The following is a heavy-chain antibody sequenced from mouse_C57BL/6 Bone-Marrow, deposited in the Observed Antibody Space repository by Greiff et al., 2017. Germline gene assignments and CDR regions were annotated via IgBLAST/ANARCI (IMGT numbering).Heavy chain of an antibody. D-gene: IGHD1-1*01. Sequence: SCSSLGLNWVKQRPGQGLEWVGNIDPSNGGTNYNEKFKSKATLTVDTSSSTAYMQLSSLTSEDSAVYYCARSRDYYYGSSDYYAIHYWRPGTSLPVSS. V-gene: IGHV1-53*01. CDR1: SCSSLG. J-gene: IGHJ4*01. CDR2: IDPSNGGT. CDR3: ARSRDYYYGSSDYYAIHY.